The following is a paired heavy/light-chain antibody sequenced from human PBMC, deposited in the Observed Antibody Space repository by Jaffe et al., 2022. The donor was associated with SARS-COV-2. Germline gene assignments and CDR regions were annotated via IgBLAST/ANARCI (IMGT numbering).Light chain of an antibody. J-gene: IGLJ3*02. V-gene: IGLV2-23*01. CDR2: EGN. Sequence: QSALTQPASVSGSPGQSITISCTGTSSDVGSYNFVSWFQQHPGKAPKVIIYEGNKRPSGVSNRFSGSKSGNTASLTISGLQAEDEAEYHCCSYAGSGTWVFGGGTKLTVL. CDR3: CSYAGSGTWV. CDR1: SSDVGSYNF.
Heavy chain of an antibody. J-gene: IGHJ3*01. CDR3: ARLPTTHQVWDL. Sequence: QLQLQESGPGLVKPSETLSLTCTGSGGSISSTSYYWGWIRQPPGRGLEWIGSVYYSGTTFYNPSLKSRVAISVDTSKNQFSLQLKSVTAADTAVFYCARLPTTHQVWDLWGQGTMVTVSS. CDR2: VYYSGTT. D-gene: IGHD3-16*01. V-gene: IGHV4-39*01. CDR1: GGSISSTSYY.